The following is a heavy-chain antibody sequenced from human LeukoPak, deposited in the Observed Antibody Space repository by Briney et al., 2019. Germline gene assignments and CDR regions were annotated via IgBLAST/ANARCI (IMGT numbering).Heavy chain of an antibody. CDR2: ISWNSGSI. CDR1: GFTFDDYA. V-gene: IGHV3-9*01. CDR3: AKDISPPYYDYAFDI. Sequence: PGGSLRLSCAASGFTFDDYAMYWVRQAPGKGLEWVSGISWNSGSIGYADSVKGRFTISRDNAKNSLYLQMNSLRAEDTALYYCAKDISPPYYDYAFDIWGQGTMVTVSS. D-gene: IGHD3-22*01. J-gene: IGHJ3*02.